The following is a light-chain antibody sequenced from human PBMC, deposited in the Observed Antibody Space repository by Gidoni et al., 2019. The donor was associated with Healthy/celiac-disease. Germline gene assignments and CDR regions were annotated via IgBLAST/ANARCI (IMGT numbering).Light chain of an antibody. CDR1: SSDVGGYNY. Sequence: QSALTQPPAASGFPGQSVTISFTGTSSDVGGYNYVSWYQQPAGKAPKLRIYEVIKRPSGVPARFSGPQSGNTASLTVSVLQAEDVADYYCSSYAGSNNVVFGGGTKLTVL. CDR3: SSYAGSNNVV. J-gene: IGLJ2*01. V-gene: IGLV2-8*01. CDR2: EVI.